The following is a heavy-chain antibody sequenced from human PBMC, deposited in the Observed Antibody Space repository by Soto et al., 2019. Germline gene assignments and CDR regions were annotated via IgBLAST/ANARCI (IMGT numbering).Heavy chain of an antibody. V-gene: IGHV3-23*01. Sequence: EVQLLESGGGSEQPGGSLRLSCAASGFTFSSYAMSWVRQAPGKGLEWVSFMSGSGGRTYYADSVKGRFTISRDNSKNTLYLQMNSLRAEDTAIYYCARAVWSVAGTRYFDYWGQGTLVTVSS. J-gene: IGHJ4*02. CDR3: ARAVWSVAGTRYFDY. CDR2: MSGSGGRT. CDR1: GFTFSSYA. D-gene: IGHD6-19*01.